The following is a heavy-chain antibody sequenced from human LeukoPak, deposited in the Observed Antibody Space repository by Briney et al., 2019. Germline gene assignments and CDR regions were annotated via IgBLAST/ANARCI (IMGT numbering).Heavy chain of an antibody. V-gene: IGHV3-66*02. CDR1: GFTVSSNY. J-gene: IGHJ4*02. Sequence: GGSLRLSCAASGFTVSSNYMSWVRQAPGKGLEWVSVIYSGGSTYYADSVKGRFTISRDNSKNTLYLQLNSLRPEDTAVYYCARGGISASWDPFDYWGQGTLVTVSS. D-gene: IGHD2-2*01. CDR2: IYSGGST. CDR3: ARGGISASWDPFDY.